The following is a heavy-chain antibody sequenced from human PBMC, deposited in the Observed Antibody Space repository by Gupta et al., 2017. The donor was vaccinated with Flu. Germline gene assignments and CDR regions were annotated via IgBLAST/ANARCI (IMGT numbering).Heavy chain of an antibody. CDR2: IWYDGSNK. V-gene: IGHV3-33*01. J-gene: IGHJ6*02. Sequence: VAVIWYDGSNKYYADSVKGRFTISRDNSKNTLYLQMNSLRAEDTAVYYCARAWRNYDSSPKSPFWYYYGMDVWGQGTTVTVSS. CDR3: ARAWRNYDSSPKSPFWYYYGMDV. D-gene: IGHD3-22*01.